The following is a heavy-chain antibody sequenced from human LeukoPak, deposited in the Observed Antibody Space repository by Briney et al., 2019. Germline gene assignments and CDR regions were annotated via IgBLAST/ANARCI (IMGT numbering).Heavy chain of an antibody. CDR2: MNPNSGNT. CDR1: GYTFTSYD. V-gene: IGHV1-8*01. D-gene: IGHD6-6*01. CDR3: ARGVAARLLFVKRLYYFDY. J-gene: IGHJ4*02. Sequence: ASVKVSCKASGYTFTSYDINWVRQATGQGLEWMGWMNPNSGNTGYAQKFQGRVTMTRNTSISTAYMELSSLRSEDTAVYYCARGVAARLLFVKRLYYFDYWGQGTLVTVSS.